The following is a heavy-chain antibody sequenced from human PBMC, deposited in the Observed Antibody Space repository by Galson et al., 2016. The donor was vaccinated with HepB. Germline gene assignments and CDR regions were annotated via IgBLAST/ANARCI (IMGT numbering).Heavy chain of an antibody. CDR3: AKDAILGCGRDCYTDF. V-gene: IGHV3-30*18. CDR2: ISSDGSNK. D-gene: IGHD2-21*02. J-gene: IGHJ4*02. CDR1: GFTFNNYA. Sequence: SLRLSCAASGFTFNNYAIHWVRQAPGKGLEWVAVISSDGSNKYYVDSVKGRFTISRDNSKNTLDLQMNRLRAEDTAVYFCAKDAILGCGRDCYTDFWGQGTLVTVSS.